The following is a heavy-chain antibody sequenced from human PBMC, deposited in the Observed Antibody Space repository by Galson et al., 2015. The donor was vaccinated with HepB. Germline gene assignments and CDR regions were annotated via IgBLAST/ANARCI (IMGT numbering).Heavy chain of an antibody. Sequence: SLRLYCAASGFTFGDYYMNWIRQSPGKGLEWVAHILSGGRTINYADSVRGRFTTSRDNAKNSLFLQMNSLRGEDTAVYYCAREPYFDASSGSLQGGFDVWGQGAMVTVSS. CDR3: AREPYFDASSGSLQGGFDV. D-gene: IGHD3-3*01. CDR2: ILSGGRTI. J-gene: IGHJ3*01. CDR1: GFTFGDYY. V-gene: IGHV3-11*01.